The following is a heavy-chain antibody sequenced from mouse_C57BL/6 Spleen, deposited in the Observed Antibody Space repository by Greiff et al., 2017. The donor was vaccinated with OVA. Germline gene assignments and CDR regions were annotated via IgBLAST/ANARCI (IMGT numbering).Heavy chain of an antibody. CDR1: GYTFTSYW. CDR2: IHPNSGST. J-gene: IGHJ4*01. V-gene: IGHV1-64*01. Sequence: VKLMESGAELAKPGASVKLSCKASGYTFTSYWMHWVKQRPGQGLEWIGMIHPNSGSTNYNEKFKSKATLTVDKSSSTAYMQLSSLTSEDSAVYYCARNWYAMDYWGQGTSVTVSS. D-gene: IGHD4-1*01. CDR3: ARNWYAMDY.